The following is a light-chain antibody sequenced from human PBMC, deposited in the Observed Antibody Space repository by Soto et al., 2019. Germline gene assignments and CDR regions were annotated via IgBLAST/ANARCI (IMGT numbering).Light chain of an antibody. CDR2: AAS. CDR1: QDISSL. V-gene: IGKV1-12*01. J-gene: IGKJ4*01. Sequence: DIQMTQSPSSVSASIGDRVTITCRASQDISSLLAWYQQKPGKAPKLLISAASTLQSGVPSRLSGSGSGTDFTLTISSLQPEDFATYYCQQFKSYPLTFGGGTKVDIK. CDR3: QQFKSYPLT.